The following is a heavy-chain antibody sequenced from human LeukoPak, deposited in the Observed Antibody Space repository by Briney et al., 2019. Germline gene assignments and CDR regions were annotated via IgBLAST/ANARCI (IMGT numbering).Heavy chain of an antibody. V-gene: IGHV4-31*03. J-gene: IGHJ4*02. CDR3: ARDKYSSGWGPTFWDY. Sequence: PSQTLSLTCTVSGGSISSDGYYWGWIRQHPGKGLEWIGHIYYSGSTYYNPSLKSRVTISVDTSKNQFSLKLTSVTAADTAVYYCARDKYSSGWGPTFWDYWGQGTLVTVSS. CDR2: IYYSGST. D-gene: IGHD6-19*01. CDR1: GGSISSDGYY.